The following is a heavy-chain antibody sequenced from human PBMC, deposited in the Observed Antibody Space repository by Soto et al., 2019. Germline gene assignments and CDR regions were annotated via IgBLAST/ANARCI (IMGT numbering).Heavy chain of an antibody. D-gene: IGHD6-13*01. CDR3: ASNEAAAAPNSYYGMDV. Sequence: GSSVKVSCKASGYTFTSYGISWVRQAPGQGLEWMGWISAYNGNTNYAQKLQGRVTMTTDTSTSTAYMELRSLRAEDTAVYYCASNEAAAAPNSYYGMDVRGQGTTVTVSS. CDR2: ISAYNGNT. V-gene: IGHV1-18*01. J-gene: IGHJ6*02. CDR1: GYTFTSYG.